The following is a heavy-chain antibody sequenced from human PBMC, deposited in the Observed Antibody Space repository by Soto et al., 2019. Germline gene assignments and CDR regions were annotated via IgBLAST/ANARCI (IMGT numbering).Heavy chain of an antibody. CDR3: ASGGVSGSYPFDY. CDR1: GGSISSRDYY. CDR2: IYYSGST. D-gene: IGHD1-26*01. Sequence: PSETLSLTCTVFGGSISSRDYYRSWIRQPPGKGLEWIGYIYYSGSTYYNPSLKSRVTISVDTSKNQFSLKLSSVTAADTAVYYCASGGVSGSYPFDYWGQGTLVPSPQ. V-gene: IGHV4-30-4*01. J-gene: IGHJ4*02.